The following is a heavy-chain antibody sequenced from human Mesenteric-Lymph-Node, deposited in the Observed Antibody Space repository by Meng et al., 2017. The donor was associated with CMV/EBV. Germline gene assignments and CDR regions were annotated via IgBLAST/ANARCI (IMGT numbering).Heavy chain of an antibody. CDR2: ISPNTGDT. CDR3: GRGQQTFDP. V-gene: IGHV1-2*06. J-gene: IGHJ5*02. Sequence: QVQLVQSGAEVKKPGASVKVSCKASGYSFTGYSIHWVRQAPGQGLEWMGRISPNTGDTIYEENFQGRVTMTRDTSINTAYMELCSLTSDDTAVYYCGRGQQTFDPWGQGTLVTVSS. D-gene: IGHD1-1*01. CDR1: GYSFTGYS.